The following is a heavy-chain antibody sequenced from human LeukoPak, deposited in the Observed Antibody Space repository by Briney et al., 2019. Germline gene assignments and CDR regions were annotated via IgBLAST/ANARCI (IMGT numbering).Heavy chain of an antibody. CDR2: IYSGGST. CDR3: ASHYGSGSYLFY. CDR1: GFTVSSNY. Sequence: GGSLRLSCAASGFTVSSNYMSWVRQTPGKGLEWVSVIYSGGSTYYADSVKGRFTISRDNSKNTLYLQMNSLRAEDTAVYYCASHYGSGSYLFYWGQGTLVTVSS. J-gene: IGHJ4*02. V-gene: IGHV3-53*01. D-gene: IGHD3-10*01.